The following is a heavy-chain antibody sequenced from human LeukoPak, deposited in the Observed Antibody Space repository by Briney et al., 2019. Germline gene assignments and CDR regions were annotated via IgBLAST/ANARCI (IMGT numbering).Heavy chain of an antibody. V-gene: IGHV4-4*02. CDR2: IYHSGTT. CDR3: ARDKEGSSGSYPFDP. Sequence: SSGTLSLTCAVSGDSISSTNWWSWVRQPPGKGLEWIGEIYHSGTTNYNPSLKSRVTISLDKSKNQFSLNLNSVTAADTAVYYCARDKEGSSGSYPFDPWGQGTLVTVSS. CDR1: GDSISSTNW. D-gene: IGHD3-10*01. J-gene: IGHJ5*02.